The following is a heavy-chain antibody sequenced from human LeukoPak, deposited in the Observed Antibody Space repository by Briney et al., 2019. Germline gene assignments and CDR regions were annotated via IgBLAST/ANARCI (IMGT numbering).Heavy chain of an antibody. Sequence: ASVKVSCKASGYTFTGCYMHWVRQAPGQGLEWMGWINPNSGGTNYAQKFQGRVTMTRDTSISTAYMELSRLRSDDTAVYYCARAQVSSIVLMVYASHYYYYGMDVWGQGTTVTVSS. J-gene: IGHJ6*02. CDR1: GYTFTGCY. D-gene: IGHD2-8*01. CDR3: ARAQVSSIVLMVYASHYYYYGMDV. CDR2: INPNSGGT. V-gene: IGHV1-2*02.